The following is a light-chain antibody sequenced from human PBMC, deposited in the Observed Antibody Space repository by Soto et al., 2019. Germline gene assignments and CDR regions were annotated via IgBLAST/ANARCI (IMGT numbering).Light chain of an antibody. J-gene: IGKJ1*01. Sequence: DIQITHSPSTLSASVGGTVTGTFLASQSVSGWLASYQQKPGEAPKLLIYDASALPRGVPSRFSGSGSGTKFTLTIASLQPDDFATYYCQKYETFSGKFGPGTKVDIK. CDR2: DAS. CDR3: QKYETFSGK. V-gene: IGKV1-5*01. CDR1: QSVSGW.